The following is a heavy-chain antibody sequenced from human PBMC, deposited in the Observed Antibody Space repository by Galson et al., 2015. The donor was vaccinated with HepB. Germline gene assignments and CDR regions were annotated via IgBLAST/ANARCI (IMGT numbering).Heavy chain of an antibody. J-gene: IGHJ6*03. CDR3: ARERVGYGSSSAHYYFYYADV. CDR2: IWYDGSYI. V-gene: IGHV3-33*01. D-gene: IGHD6-6*01. CDR1: GFIFSSYG. Sequence: SLRLSCAVSGFIFSSYGMHWVRQAPGKGLEWVAGIWYDGSYIYYADSVKGRFTISSDNSKNSLYLQMNSLRAEDAAVYYCARERVGYGSSSAHYYFYYADVCGNGTAVTVSS.